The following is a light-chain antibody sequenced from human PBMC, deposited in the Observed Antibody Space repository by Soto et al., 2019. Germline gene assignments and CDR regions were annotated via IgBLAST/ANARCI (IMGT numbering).Light chain of an antibody. Sequence: DIQINQFPSTLSASVGDRGTITCRASQSISSWLDGYQQKPGKAPKLLIYDASSLESGVPSRFSGSGSGTEFTLTISSLQPDDFATYYCQQYNSYSLPFGGGTKLDIK. J-gene: IGKJ4*01. CDR3: QQYNSYSLP. CDR1: QSISSW. CDR2: DAS. V-gene: IGKV1-5*01.